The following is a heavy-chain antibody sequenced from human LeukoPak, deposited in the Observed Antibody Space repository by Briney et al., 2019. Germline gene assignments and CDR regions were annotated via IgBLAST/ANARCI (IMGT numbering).Heavy chain of an antibody. V-gene: IGHV3-33*01. CDR3: ARETGYGDYSGGLDV. CDR2: IWHDGSSK. Sequence: GRSLRLSCAASGFTFRSYGMHWVRQAPGKGLQWVAVIWHDGSSKYYADSMKGRVTISRDNSKNTVYLQMNSLRVEDTAVYYYARETGYGDYSGGLDVWGQGTTVTVSS. CDR1: GFTFRSYG. J-gene: IGHJ6*02. D-gene: IGHD4-17*01.